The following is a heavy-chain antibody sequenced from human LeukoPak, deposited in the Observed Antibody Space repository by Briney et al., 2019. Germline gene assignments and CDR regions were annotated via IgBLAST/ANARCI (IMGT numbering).Heavy chain of an antibody. V-gene: IGHV3-74*01. CDR1: GFTFSSYW. CDR3: ARDPGGGGARGHNSFDP. J-gene: IGHJ5*02. CDR2: IKSDGSST. D-gene: IGHD2-21*01. Sequence: GGSLRLSCAASGFTFSSYWMHWVRQAPGKGLVWVSRIKSDGSSTSYADSVKGRFTISRDNAKNTLYLQMNSLRAEDTAVYYCARDPGGGGARGHNSFDPWGQGTLVTVSS.